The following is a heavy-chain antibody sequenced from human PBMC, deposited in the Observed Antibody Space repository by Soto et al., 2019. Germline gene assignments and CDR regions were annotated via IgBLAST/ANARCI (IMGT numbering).Heavy chain of an antibody. CDR1: GDSVSSDNYY. CDR3: ARDIRGYSRAFDY. CDR2: IYSSGST. D-gene: IGHD5-18*01. V-gene: IGHV4-61*01. J-gene: IGHJ4*02. Sequence: QVQLQESGPGLVKPSETLSLTCTVSGDSVSSDNYYWTWIRQPPGKGLEWIGSIYSSGSTNYNPSLKSRVTISLDTSINQSSLKLTSVTAADTAVYYCARDIRGYSRAFDYWGQGTLVTVSS.